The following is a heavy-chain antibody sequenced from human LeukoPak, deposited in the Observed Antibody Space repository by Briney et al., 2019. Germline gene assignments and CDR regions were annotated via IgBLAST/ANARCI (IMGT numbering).Heavy chain of an antibody. D-gene: IGHD5-18*01. CDR3: ATDREGGYSQLAFDY. J-gene: IGHJ4*02. Sequence: GASVKVSCKVSGYTLTELSMHWVRQAPGKGLEWMGGFDPEDGETIYAQKFQGRVTMTEDTSTDTAYMELSSLRSEDTAVYYCATDREGGYSQLAFDYWGQGTLVTVSS. CDR1: GYTLTELS. V-gene: IGHV1-24*01. CDR2: FDPEDGET.